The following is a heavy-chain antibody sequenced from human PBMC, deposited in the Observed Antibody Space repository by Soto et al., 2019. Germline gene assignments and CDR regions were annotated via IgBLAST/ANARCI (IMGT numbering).Heavy chain of an antibody. CDR3: ARAAYGSSTLFDY. CDR1: WYFCSSDYF. Sequence: SETLSVTCAFSWYFCSSDYFWGWIRQPPGKGLEWIGSIYQSGSTYYSPSLKSRVSTSVDTSKNQFSLKLSSVTAADTAVYYCARAAYGSSTLFDYWGRAGLATVS. J-gene: IGHJ4*02. D-gene: IGHD6-13*01. CDR2: IYQSGST. V-gene: IGHV4-38-2*01.